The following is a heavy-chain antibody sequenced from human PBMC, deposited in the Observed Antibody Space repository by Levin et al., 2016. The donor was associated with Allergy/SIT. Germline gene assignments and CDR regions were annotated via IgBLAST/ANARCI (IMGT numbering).Heavy chain of an antibody. Sequence: ASVKVSCKASGYTFAARYMHWVRQAPGQGLEWMGRINPNSGGTTSAQKFQGRVTMARDTSINTAYMELSSLTSDDTAVYYCARGGDFWSGNPWHFDLWGRGTLVTVSS. CDR2: INPNSGGT. J-gene: IGHJ2*01. V-gene: IGHV1-2*02. CDR1: GYTFAARY. CDR3: ARGGDFWSGNPWHFDL. D-gene: IGHD3-3*01.